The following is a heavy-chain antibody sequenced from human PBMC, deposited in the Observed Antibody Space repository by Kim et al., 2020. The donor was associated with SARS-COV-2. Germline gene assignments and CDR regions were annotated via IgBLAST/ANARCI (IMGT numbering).Heavy chain of an antibody. D-gene: IGHD1-26*01. J-gene: IGHJ6*02. V-gene: IGHV3-48*03. CDR3: ASQRRGGSYLNYYGMDV. CDR2: ISSSGSTI. Sequence: GGSLRLSCAASGFTFSSYEMNWVRQAPGKGLEWVSYISSSGSTIYYADSVKGRFTISRDNAKNSLYLQMNSLRAEDTAVYYCASQRRGGSYLNYYGMDVWGQGTTVTVSS. CDR1: GFTFSSYE.